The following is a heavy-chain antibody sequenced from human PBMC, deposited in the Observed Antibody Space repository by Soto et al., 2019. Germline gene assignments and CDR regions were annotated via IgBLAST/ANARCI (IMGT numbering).Heavy chain of an antibody. CDR2: ISAYNGNT. CDR3: ARNHCSGGSCYYYYYYGMDV. Sequence: QVQLVQSGAEVKKPGASVKVSCKASGYTFTSYGISWVRQAPGQGLEWMGWISAYNGNTNYAQKLQGRVTMTTDTSTSTAYMELSSLRSDDTAVYYCARNHCSGGSCYYYYYYGMDVWGQGTTVTVSS. D-gene: IGHD2-15*01. J-gene: IGHJ6*02. CDR1: GYTFTSYG. V-gene: IGHV1-18*04.